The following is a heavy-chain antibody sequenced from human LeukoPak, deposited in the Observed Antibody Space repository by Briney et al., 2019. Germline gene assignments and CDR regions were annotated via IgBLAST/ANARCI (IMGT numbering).Heavy chain of an antibody. J-gene: IGHJ4*02. D-gene: IGHD3-10*01. CDR2: IYYSGST. Sequence: PSETLSLTCTVSGGSISSYYWSWIRQPPGKGLEWIGYIYYSGSTNYNPSLKSRVTISVDTSKNQFSLKLSSVTAADTAVYYCASLYYYGLGSFLDYWGQGTLVTVSS. CDR3: ASLYYYGLGSFLDY. V-gene: IGHV4-59*01. CDR1: GGSISSYY.